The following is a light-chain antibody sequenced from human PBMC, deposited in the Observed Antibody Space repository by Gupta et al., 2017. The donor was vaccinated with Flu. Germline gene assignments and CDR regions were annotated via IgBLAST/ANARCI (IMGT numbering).Light chain of an antibody. J-gene: IGLJ2*01. CDR3: QSYDSSLSGGVV. V-gene: IGLV1-40*01. CDR2: GNS. CDR1: SSNIGAGYD. Sequence: TTSCTGSSSNIGAGYDVHWYQQLPGTAPKLLIYGNSNRPSGVPDRFSGSKSGTSASLAITGLQAEDEADYYCQSYDSSLSGGVVFGGGTKLTVL.